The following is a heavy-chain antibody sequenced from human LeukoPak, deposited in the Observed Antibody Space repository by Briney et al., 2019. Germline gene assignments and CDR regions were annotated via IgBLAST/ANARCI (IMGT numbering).Heavy chain of an antibody. CDR1: GFTFNSYS. CDR3: ARDDRGSYNFDY. V-gene: IGHV3-21*01. D-gene: IGHD1-26*01. CDR2: ISGSNSYI. J-gene: IGHJ4*02. Sequence: PGGSLRLSCAASGFTFNSYSMNWVRQAPGKGLEWVSSISGSNSYIYYADSVKGRFTISRDNAKNSLYLQMNSLRAEDTAVYYCARDDRGSYNFDYWGQGTLVTVSS.